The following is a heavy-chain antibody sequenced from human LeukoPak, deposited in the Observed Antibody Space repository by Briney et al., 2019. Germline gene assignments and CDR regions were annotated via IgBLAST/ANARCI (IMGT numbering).Heavy chain of an antibody. CDR2: MSPISGKT. CDR1: GYTFTSYD. J-gene: IGHJ4*02. Sequence: PWASVKVSCKASGYTFTSYDINWVRQATGQGLEWMGWMSPISGKTGYAQKFQGRLTMTRSTSISTAYMELSSLRSEDTAVYYCARESGDILVVPYYWGQGTLVTVSS. V-gene: IGHV1-8*01. CDR3: ARESGDILVVPYY. D-gene: IGHD2-2*01.